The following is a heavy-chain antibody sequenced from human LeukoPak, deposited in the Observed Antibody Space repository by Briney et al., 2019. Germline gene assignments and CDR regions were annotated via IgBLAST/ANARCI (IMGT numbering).Heavy chain of an antibody. J-gene: IGHJ4*02. V-gene: IGHV3-7*03. CDR1: GFTFSRDW. CDR3: ARCTFSSSIWSYHD. CDR2: IKEDGSEN. D-gene: IGHD6-13*01. Sequence: PGGSLRLCCEASGFTFSRDWMSWVRQAPGKGLEWVANIKEDGSENYYIGSLKGRFTTSRDNAKNSLYLQMNSLSGEDTAMYYCARCTFSSSIWSYHDWGQGTLVTGSS.